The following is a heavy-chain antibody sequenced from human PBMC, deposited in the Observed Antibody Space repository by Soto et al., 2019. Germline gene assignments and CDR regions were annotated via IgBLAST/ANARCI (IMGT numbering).Heavy chain of an antibody. J-gene: IGHJ3*02. CDR1: GGSFSGYS. CDR2: INHSGSI. Sequence: QVQPQQWGAGLLKPSETLSLTCAVYGGSFSGYSWSWIRQPPGKGLEWIGEINHSGSIAYNPSLKSRVTISGDTSKNQFSLNLTSVTAADTAVYYCARNRAFDIWGQGTMVTVSS. CDR3: ARNRAFDI. V-gene: IGHV4-34*01.